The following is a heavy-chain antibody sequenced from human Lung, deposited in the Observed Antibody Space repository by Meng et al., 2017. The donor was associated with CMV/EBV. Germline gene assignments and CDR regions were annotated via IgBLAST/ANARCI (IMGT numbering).Heavy chain of an antibody. CDR2: IKKDGSEK. V-gene: IGHV3-7*01. CDR3: GIDGWLWAPRFDP. Sequence: GESXKISCEASGFTFSSYWMTWVHQAPGKGLEWVANIKKDGSEKFYVDSVKGRFTISRDNARRSLYLQMSSLRAEDTALYYCGIDGWLWAPRFDPWGPGTLVTVSS. D-gene: IGHD5-12*01. CDR1: GFTFSSYW. J-gene: IGHJ5*02.